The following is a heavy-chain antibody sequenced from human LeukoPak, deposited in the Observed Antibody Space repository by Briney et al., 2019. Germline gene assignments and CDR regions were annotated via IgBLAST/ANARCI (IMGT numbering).Heavy chain of an antibody. CDR1: GYTFTSYG. Sequence: ASVKLSCTASGYTFTSYGISWVRQAPGQGLEWMGWISAYNGNTNYAQKLQGRVTMTTDTSTSTAYMELRSLRSDDTAVYYCARDALGVIAPLWGQGTLVTVSS. D-gene: IGHD2-21*01. CDR3: ARDALGVIAPL. V-gene: IGHV1-18*01. J-gene: IGHJ4*02. CDR2: ISAYNGNT.